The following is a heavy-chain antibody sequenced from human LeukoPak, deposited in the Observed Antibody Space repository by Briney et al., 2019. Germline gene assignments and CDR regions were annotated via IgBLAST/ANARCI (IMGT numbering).Heavy chain of an antibody. CDR1: GFTFSSFP. V-gene: IGHV3-23*01. CDR3: AKENPVGGTNYFDY. CDR2: ITGGGYNI. Sequence: PGGSLRLSCAASGFTFSSFPMSWVRQAPGKGQEWVSAITGGGYNIYYADSVKGRFTISRDNSKNTLYLQMTALRAEDRAVYYCAKENPVGGTNYFDYWGQGALVTVAS. D-gene: IGHD1-26*01. J-gene: IGHJ4*02.